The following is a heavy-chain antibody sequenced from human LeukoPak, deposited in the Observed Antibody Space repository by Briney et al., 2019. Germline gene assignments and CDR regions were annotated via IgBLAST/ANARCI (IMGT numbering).Heavy chain of an antibody. J-gene: IGHJ4*02. D-gene: IGHD3-9*01. CDR2: INVATGNT. V-gene: IGHV1-3*01. CDR1: GYTFNTYA. Sequence: GASVKVSCKASGYTFNTYAIQWVRQAPGQRLEWLGWINVATGNTKYSQKFRDRLTISRDTSASIAYMELSRLRSEDTAVYFCAREHDVLTGFGFDYWGQGTPVTVSS. CDR3: AREHDVLTGFGFDY.